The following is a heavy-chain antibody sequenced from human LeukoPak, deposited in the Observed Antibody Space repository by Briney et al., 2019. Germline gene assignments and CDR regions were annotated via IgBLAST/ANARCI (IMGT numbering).Heavy chain of an antibody. Sequence: SETLSLTCTVSGGSISSYCWSWIRQPPGKGLEWIGYFYYSGSTNYNPSLKSRVTIPGHTSQKQLSLKLSSVTAADTAVYYCARSGGGWVDYWGQGTLVTVSS. D-gene: IGHD3-10*01. CDR3: ARSGGGWVDY. CDR2: FYYSGST. J-gene: IGHJ4*02. CDR1: GGSISSYC. V-gene: IGHV4-59*01.